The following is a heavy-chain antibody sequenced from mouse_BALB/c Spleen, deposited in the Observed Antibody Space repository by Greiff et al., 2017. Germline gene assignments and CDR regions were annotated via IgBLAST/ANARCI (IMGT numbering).Heavy chain of an antibody. CDR3: TRWGISWFAY. V-gene: IGHV1S81*02. J-gene: IGHJ3*01. CDR2: INPSNGGT. Sequence: QVQLKESGAELVKPGASVKLSCKASGYTFTSYYMYWVKQRPGQGLEWIGEINPSNGGTNFNEKFKSKATLTVDKSSSTAYMQLSSLTSEDSAVYYCTRWGISWFAYWGQGTLVTVSA. CDR1: GYTFTSYY.